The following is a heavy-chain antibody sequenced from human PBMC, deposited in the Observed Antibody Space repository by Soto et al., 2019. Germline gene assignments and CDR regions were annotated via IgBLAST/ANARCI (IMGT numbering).Heavy chain of an antibody. CDR1: GGSISSGGYA. CDR2: IYHSGST. D-gene: IGHD3-3*01. V-gene: IGHV4-30-2*01. Sequence: KPSETLSLTCAVSGGSISSGGYAWSWIRQPPGKGLEWIGYIYHSGSTYYNPSLKSRVTISVDRSKNQFSLKLSSVTAADTAVYYCARGSYYDFWSGSGPDYYYGMDVWGQGTTVTVSS. CDR3: ARGSYYDFWSGSGPDYYYGMDV. J-gene: IGHJ6*02.